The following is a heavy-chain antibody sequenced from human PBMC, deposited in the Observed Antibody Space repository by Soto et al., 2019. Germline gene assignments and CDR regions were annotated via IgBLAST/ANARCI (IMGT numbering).Heavy chain of an antibody. D-gene: IGHD4-17*01. CDR1: GFSFSSYG. Sequence: EAQLLESGGGLVQPGGSLRLSCAASGFSFSSYGMSWVRQAPGKGLEWVSGISGGGDSTYYADSVKGRFTISRDKSKNTVYLQMNSLRAEDTAVYYCARGQDDYGDSDVWFDPWGQGTLVSVSS. V-gene: IGHV3-23*01. CDR2: ISGGGDST. J-gene: IGHJ5*02. CDR3: ARGQDDYGDSDVWFDP.